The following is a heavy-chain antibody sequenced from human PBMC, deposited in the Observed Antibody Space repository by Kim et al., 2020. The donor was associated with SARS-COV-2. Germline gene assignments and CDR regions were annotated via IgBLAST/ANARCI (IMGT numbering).Heavy chain of an antibody. J-gene: IGHJ6*03. V-gene: IGHV7-4-1*02. Sequence: AQGFTGRFVFSLDTSVSTAYLQISSLKAEDTAVYYCARTNYDSFYYMDVWGKGTTVTVSS. CDR3: ARTNYDSFYYMDV.